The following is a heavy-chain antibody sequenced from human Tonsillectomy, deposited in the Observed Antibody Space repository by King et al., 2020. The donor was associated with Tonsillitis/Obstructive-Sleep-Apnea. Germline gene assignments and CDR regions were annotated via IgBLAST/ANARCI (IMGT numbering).Heavy chain of an antibody. V-gene: IGHV3-15*07. J-gene: IGHJ3*02. CDR1: GFTFSNAW. Sequence: VQLVESGGGLVKPGGSLRLSCAASGFTFSNAWMNWVRQAPGKGLEWVGRIKSKTDGGTTDYAAPVKGRFTISRDDSKNTLYLQMNSLKTEDTAVYYCTTADPLGGYDFWSGYSNPPDAFDIWGQGTMVTVSS. CDR2: IKSKTDGGTT. CDR3: TTADPLGGYDFWSGYSNPPDAFDI. D-gene: IGHD3-3*01.